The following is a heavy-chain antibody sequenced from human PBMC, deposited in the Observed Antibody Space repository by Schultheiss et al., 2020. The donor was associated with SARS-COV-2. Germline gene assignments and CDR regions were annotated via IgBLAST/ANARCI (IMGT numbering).Heavy chain of an antibody. Sequence: GSLRLSCTVSGGSISSYYWSWIRQPPGKGLEWIGYIYYSGSTNYNPSLKSRVTISVDTSKNQFSLKLSSVTAADTAVYYCARGSSWYGAFDIWGQGTMVTVSS. CDR3: ARGSSWYGAFDI. D-gene: IGHD6-13*01. V-gene: IGHV4-59*12. CDR2: IYYSGST. J-gene: IGHJ3*02. CDR1: GGSISSYY.